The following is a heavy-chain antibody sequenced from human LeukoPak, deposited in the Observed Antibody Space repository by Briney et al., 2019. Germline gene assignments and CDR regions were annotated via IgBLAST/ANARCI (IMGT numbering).Heavy chain of an antibody. CDR1: GGLISSYY. J-gene: IGHJ4*02. CDR2: IYYSGST. CDR3: ARLPANYDILTGYIYYFDY. D-gene: IGHD3-9*01. V-gene: IGHV4-59*01. Sequence: SETLSLTCTVSGGLISSYYWSWIRQPPGKGLEWIGYIYYSGSTNYNPSLKCRVTISVDTSKNQFSLKLSSVTAADTAVFYCARLPANYDILTGYIYYFDYWGQGTLVTVSS.